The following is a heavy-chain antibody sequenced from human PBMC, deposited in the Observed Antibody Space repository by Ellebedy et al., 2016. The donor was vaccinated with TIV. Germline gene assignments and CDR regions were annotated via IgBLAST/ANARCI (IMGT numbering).Heavy chain of an antibody. CDR2: ISYHGETK. D-gene: IGHD4-17*01. CDR3: ARERDYGDLALGTRFDY. CDR1: GFTFNTHA. J-gene: IGHJ4*02. V-gene: IGHV3-30*04. Sequence: GGSLRLSXEASGFTFNTHAMHWFRQAPGKGLEWVAVISYHGETKYYADSLKGRFTISRDNSKNTLFLQLNSLRPEDTAVYYCARERDYGDLALGTRFDYWGQGTLVTVSS.